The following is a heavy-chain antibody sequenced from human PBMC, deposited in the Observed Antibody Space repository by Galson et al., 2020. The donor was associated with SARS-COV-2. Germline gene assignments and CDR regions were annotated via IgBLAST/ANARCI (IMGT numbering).Heavy chain of an antibody. CDR2: VYSSGTG. J-gene: IGHJ3*02. Sequence: SETLSLTCTVAGGSISNSLYYWGWIRQPPGEGLEWIGRVYSSGTGSYNPSLKSRVTISVDTSKNQFSLKLTSVTAADTSVYYCASLYSYGFLYTFDIWGQGTKVTVSS. D-gene: IGHD5-18*01. CDR3: ASLYSYGFLYTFDI. CDR1: GGSISNSLYY. V-gene: IGHV4-39*01.